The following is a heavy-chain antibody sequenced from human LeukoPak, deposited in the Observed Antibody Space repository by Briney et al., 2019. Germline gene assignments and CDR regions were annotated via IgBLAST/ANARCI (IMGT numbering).Heavy chain of an antibody. J-gene: IGHJ6*02. Sequence: SETLSLTCTVSGGSISSSSYYWGWIRQPPGKGLEWIGRIYYSGSTYYNPSLKSRVTISVDTSKNQFSLKLSSVTAADTAVYYCARLMRAAAGVHYYYYGMDVWGQGTTVTVSS. CDR1: GGSISSSSYY. D-gene: IGHD6-13*01. CDR3: ARLMRAAAGVHYYYYGMDV. CDR2: IYYSGST. V-gene: IGHV4-39*07.